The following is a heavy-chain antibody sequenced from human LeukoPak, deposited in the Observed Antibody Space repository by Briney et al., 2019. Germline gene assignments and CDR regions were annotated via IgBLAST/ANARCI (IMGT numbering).Heavy chain of an antibody. V-gene: IGHV1-18*01. J-gene: IGHJ4*02. CDR3: PREVGDCYGDKCFYFFDT. CDR2: INTYKGDI. D-gene: IGHD4-23*01. CDR1: GYTFTNYN. Sequence: ASVTVSFKASGYTFTNYNISGVRQAPGQGHEWMGWINTYKGDILYAQKLQGRAIITEETPTNTVYMYLRSLTFSPPPGYYFPREVGDCYGDKCFYFFDTWGQGFRVTVSS.